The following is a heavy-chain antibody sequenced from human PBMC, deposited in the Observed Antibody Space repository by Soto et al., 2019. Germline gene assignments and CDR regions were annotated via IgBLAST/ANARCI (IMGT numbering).Heavy chain of an antibody. J-gene: IGHJ5*02. CDR2: IYYSGST. V-gene: IGHV4-39*01. D-gene: IGHD4-17*01. Sequence: SETLSLTCTVSGGSISSSSYYWGWIRQPPGKGLEWIGSIYYSGSTYYNPSLKSRVTISVDTSKNQFSLKLSSVTAADTAVYYCARHATGVTPRWFAPWGQGTLVTVSS. CDR1: GGSISSSSYY. CDR3: ARHATGVTPRWFAP.